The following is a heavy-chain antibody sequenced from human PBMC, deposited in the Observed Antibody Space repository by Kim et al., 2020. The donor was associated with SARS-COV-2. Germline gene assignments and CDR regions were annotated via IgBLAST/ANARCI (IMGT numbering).Heavy chain of an antibody. CDR3: ARDLRTTV. J-gene: IGHJ1*01. Sequence: GGSLRLSCAASGFTFSSHWLPWVRQAPGKGPEWVANINQDGSDKYYVDSVKGRFTISRDNAKNSLYLQMNSLRAEDTAVYYCARDLRTTVWSQGTLVTVSS. CDR2: INQDGSDK. CDR1: GFTFSSHW. D-gene: IGHD4-17*01. V-gene: IGHV3-7*01.